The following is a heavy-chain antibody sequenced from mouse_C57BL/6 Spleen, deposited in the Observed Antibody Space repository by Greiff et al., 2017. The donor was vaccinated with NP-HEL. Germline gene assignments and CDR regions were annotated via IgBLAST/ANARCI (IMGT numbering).Heavy chain of an antibody. D-gene: IGHD1-1*01. CDR3: AMGDDGSSYGGYFDY. J-gene: IGHJ2*01. Sequence: VQLQQSGAELVKPGASVKVSCKASGYTFTSYWMHWVKQRPGQGLEWIGRIYPSDSDTNYNQKFKGKATLTVDKSSSTAYMQLSSLTSEDSAVYDCAMGDDGSSYGGYFDYGGQGTTLTVSS. CDR2: IYPSDSDT. CDR1: GYTFTSYW. V-gene: IGHV1-74*01.